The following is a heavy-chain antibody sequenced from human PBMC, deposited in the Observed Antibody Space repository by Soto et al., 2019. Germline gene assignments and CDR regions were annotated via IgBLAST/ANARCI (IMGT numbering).Heavy chain of an antibody. Sequence: ASVKVSCKASGYTFTSYDINWVRQATGQGLEWMGWMNPNSGNTGYAQKFQGRVTMTRNTSISTAYMELSSLRSEDTAVYYCARSQTTVTSYDYWGQGTLVTVSS. J-gene: IGHJ4*02. CDR3: ARSQTTVTSYDY. D-gene: IGHD4-17*01. V-gene: IGHV1-8*01. CDR2: MNPNSGNT. CDR1: GYTFTSYD.